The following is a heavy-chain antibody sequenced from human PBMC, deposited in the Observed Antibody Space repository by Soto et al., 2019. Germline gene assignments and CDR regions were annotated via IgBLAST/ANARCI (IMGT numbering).Heavy chain of an antibody. Sequence: QVHLQQWGAGLLKPSETLSLTCAVYGESFIGYYWTWIRQPPGKGLEWIGEINHRGSTNYNPSLKSRVSISIDTSKNQFSLKLTSVTAADTSVYYCARTDIVTTIWFDPWGQGTLVTVSS. CDR3: ARTDIVTTIWFDP. CDR2: INHRGST. V-gene: IGHV4-34*02. J-gene: IGHJ5*02. CDR1: GESFIGYY. D-gene: IGHD5-12*01.